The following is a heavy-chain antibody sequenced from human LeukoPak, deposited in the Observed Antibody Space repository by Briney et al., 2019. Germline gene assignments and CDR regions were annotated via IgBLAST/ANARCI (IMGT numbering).Heavy chain of an antibody. V-gene: IGHV4-4*07. Sequence: SETLSLTCTVAGGSISSFYWGWLRQPAGKGREWIGRIYTSGSTNYHPSLKSRVTMAVDTTKNQFLLQLSFVTAEDTAVYYCARERVSSRWFPWYFDLWGRGTLVTVSS. CDR3: ARERVSSRWFPWYFDL. CDR1: GGSISSFY. J-gene: IGHJ2*01. CDR2: IYTSGST. D-gene: IGHD6-13*01.